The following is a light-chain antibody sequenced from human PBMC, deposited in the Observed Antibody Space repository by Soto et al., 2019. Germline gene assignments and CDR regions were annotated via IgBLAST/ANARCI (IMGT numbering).Light chain of an antibody. CDR1: QSVSRY. CDR3: QQRSNWTPVT. Sequence: EIVLTQSPATLSLSPGERATLSCRASQSVSRYLAWYQQKPGQAPRLLIYDASNRATGIPARFSGSGSGTDFTLTISSLGPEDFAVYSCQQRSNWTPVTFGGGTKVEIK. V-gene: IGKV3-11*01. CDR2: DAS. J-gene: IGKJ4*01.